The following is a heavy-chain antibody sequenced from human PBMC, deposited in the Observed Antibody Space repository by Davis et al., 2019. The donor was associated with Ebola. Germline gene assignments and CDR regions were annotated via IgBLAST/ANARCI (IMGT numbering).Heavy chain of an antibody. CDR1: GFTFSSYA. CDR3: ARSDIVATTILYYYYGMDV. CDR2: ISSDGSNK. Sequence: SLKIPCAASGFTFSSYAMHRVRQAPGKGLEWVAVISSDGSNKYYADSVKGRFTISRDNSKNSLYLQMNSLRAEDTAVYYCARSDIVATTILYYYYGMDVWGQGTTVTVSS. D-gene: IGHD5-12*01. J-gene: IGHJ6*02. V-gene: IGHV3-30-3*01.